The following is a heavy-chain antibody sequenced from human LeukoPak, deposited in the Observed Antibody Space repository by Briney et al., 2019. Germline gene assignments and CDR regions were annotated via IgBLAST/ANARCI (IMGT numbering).Heavy chain of an antibody. Sequence: PGGTLRLSCAASGFTFSSYGMSWVRQAPGKGLEWVSAISGSGGSTYYADSVKGRFTISRDNSKNTLYLQMNSLRAGDTAVYYCARVRAERSRQNNWFDPWGQGTLVTVSS. CDR2: ISGSGGST. CDR1: GFTFSSYG. CDR3: ARVRAERSRQNNWFDP. V-gene: IGHV3-23*01. D-gene: IGHD6-13*01. J-gene: IGHJ5*02.